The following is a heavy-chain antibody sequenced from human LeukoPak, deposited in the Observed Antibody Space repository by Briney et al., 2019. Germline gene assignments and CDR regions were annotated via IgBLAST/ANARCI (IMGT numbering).Heavy chain of an antibody. J-gene: IGHJ4*02. CDR2: IRSKANSYAT. CDR1: GFTFSGSG. D-gene: IGHD3-22*01. CDR3: TAQVVGDIPR. V-gene: IGHV3-73*01. Sequence: PGGSLKLSCAVSGFTFSGSGVHWVRQASGKGLEWVGRIRSKANSYATAYAASVKGRFTISRDDSKNTAYLQMNSLKTEDTAVYYCTAQVVGDIPRWGQGTLVTVSS.